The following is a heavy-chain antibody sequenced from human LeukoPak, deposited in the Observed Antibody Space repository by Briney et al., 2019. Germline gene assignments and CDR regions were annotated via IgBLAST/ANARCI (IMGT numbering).Heavy chain of an antibody. CDR2: IYYSGST. CDR1: GGSISSHY. D-gene: IGHD3-10*01. Sequence: SETLSLTCPVSGGSISSHYWSWIRQPPGKGLEWIGYIYYSGSTNYNPSLKSRVTISVDTSKNQFSLKLSSVTAADAAVYYCARDRGTYMDVWGKGTTVTVSS. CDR3: ARDRGTYMDV. V-gene: IGHV4-59*11. J-gene: IGHJ6*03.